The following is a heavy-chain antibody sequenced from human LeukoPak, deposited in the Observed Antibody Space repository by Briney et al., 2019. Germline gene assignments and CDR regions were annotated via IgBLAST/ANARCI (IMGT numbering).Heavy chain of an antibody. V-gene: IGHV3-30*02. CDR2: IRYDGSNK. CDR1: GFTFSSYG. J-gene: IGHJ4*02. D-gene: IGHD2-21*02. CDR3: AKDREELLFGVDY. Sequence: GGSLRLSCAASGFTFSSYGMHWVRQAPRKGLEWVAFIRYDGSNKYYADSVKGRFTISRDNSKNTLYLQMNSLRAEDTAVYYCAKDREELLFGVDYWGQGTLVTVSS.